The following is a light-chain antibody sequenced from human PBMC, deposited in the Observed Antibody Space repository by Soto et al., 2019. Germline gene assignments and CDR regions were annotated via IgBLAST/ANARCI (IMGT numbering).Light chain of an antibody. J-gene: IGKJ2*01. CDR3: QQRSNWPST. V-gene: IGKV3-11*01. Sequence: EIVLTQSPATLSLSPGERATLSCRASQSVRTSLAWYQQKPGQAPRLLIYDASNRATDIPVRFSGSGSGTDFTLTISSLEPEDFAVYYCQQRSNWPSTFGQGTKLEIK. CDR2: DAS. CDR1: QSVRTS.